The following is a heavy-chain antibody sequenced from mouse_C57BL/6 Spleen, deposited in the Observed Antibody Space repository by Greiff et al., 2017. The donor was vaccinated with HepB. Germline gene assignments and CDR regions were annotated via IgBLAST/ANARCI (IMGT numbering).Heavy chain of an antibody. CDR3: ARNYGSSYYFDY. CDR1: GFNIKDYY. CDR2: IDPEDGET. V-gene: IGHV14-2*01. J-gene: IGHJ2*01. D-gene: IGHD1-1*01. Sequence: PSGAELVKPGASVKLSCTASGFNIKDYYMHWVKQRTEQGLEWIGRIDPEDGETKYAPKFQGKATITADTSSNTAYLHLSSRPSEDTAVYYCARNYGSSYYFDYWGQGTTLTVSS.